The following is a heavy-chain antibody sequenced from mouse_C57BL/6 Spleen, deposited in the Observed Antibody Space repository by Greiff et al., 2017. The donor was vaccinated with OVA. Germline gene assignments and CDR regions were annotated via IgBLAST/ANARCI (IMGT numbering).Heavy chain of an antibody. CDR2: IHPNSGST. CDR1: GYTFTSYW. J-gene: IGHJ4*01. CDR3: ERGGGRGYAMDY. Sequence: QVQLQQPGAELVKPGASVKLSCKASGYTFTSYWMHWVKQRPGQGLEWIGMIHPNSGSTNYNETFKSKATLTVDKSSSTAYMQLSSLTSADSAVSDGERGGGRGYAMDYWGQGTSVTVSS. V-gene: IGHV1-64*01.